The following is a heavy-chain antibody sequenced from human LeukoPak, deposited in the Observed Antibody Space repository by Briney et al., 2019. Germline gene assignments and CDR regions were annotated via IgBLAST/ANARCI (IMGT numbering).Heavy chain of an antibody. CDR3: ARDHLWFGEGSAFDI. Sequence: AASVKVSCKASGGTFSSYAISWVRQAPGQGLEWMGWISAYNGNTNYAQKLQGRVTMTTDTSTSTAYMELRSLRSDDTAVYYCARDHLWFGEGSAFDIWGQGTMVTVSS. D-gene: IGHD3-10*01. CDR1: GGTFSSYA. J-gene: IGHJ3*02. CDR2: ISAYNGNT. V-gene: IGHV1-18*01.